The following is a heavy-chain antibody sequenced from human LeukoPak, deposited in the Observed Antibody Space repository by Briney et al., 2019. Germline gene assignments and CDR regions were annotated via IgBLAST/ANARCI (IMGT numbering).Heavy chain of an antibody. Sequence: PGGSPRLSCAASGFTFSRYWMSCVRQAPGEGVEWVANIKQEGREQQYVDSVKGRFTISRDKAKNSLYLQMNSLRAEDTAVYYCARMKMNLYGDDDDNWFDPWGQGTLVTVSS. CDR1: GFTFSRYW. CDR2: IKQEGREQ. CDR3: ARMKMNLYGDDDDNWFDP. J-gene: IGHJ5*02. D-gene: IGHD4-17*01. V-gene: IGHV3-7*01.